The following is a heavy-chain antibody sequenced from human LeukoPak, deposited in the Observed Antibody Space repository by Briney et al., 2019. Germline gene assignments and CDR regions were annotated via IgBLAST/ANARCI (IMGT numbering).Heavy chain of an antibody. J-gene: IGHJ4*02. Sequence: GGSLRLSCEPSGFTFSTYPMHCVRQAPDKGVEWVAMISHHGSNEYYADSVKGRFTISRDNSKNTLYLQMNNPRVEATAIYYCARVHDTTGYYHDFDSWGQGTLVTVSS. V-gene: IGHV3-30*14. CDR1: GFTFSTYP. CDR2: ISHHGSNE. D-gene: IGHD3-9*01. CDR3: ARVHDTTGYYHDFDS.